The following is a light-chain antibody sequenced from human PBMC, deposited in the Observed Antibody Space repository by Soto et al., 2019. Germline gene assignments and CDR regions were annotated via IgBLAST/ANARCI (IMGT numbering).Light chain of an antibody. CDR2: VAS. Sequence: IQMTQSPASVSTFLGGRVTITCLESEDISSWLAWYQQKPGKAPKLLIYVASNLQSGIPSRFSGSGSGTDFTLTISSLQLEDFAAYYCQQANSFPITFGQGTRLEIK. CDR1: EDISSW. J-gene: IGKJ5*01. V-gene: IGKV1-12*01. CDR3: QQANSFPIT.